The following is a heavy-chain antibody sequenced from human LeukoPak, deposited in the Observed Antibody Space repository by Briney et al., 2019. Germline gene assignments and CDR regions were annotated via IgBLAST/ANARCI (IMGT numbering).Heavy chain of an antibody. CDR2: IYYSGST. Sequence: PSETLSLTCTVSGGSISSGGYYWSWIRQHPGKGLEWIVYIYYSGSTYYNPSLKSRVTISVDTSKNQFSLKLSSVTAADTAVYYCARFSAPRPYYYDSSGLDYWGQGTLVTVSS. J-gene: IGHJ4*02. D-gene: IGHD3-22*01. CDR3: ARFSAPRPYYYDSSGLDY. CDR1: GGSISSGGYY. V-gene: IGHV4-31*03.